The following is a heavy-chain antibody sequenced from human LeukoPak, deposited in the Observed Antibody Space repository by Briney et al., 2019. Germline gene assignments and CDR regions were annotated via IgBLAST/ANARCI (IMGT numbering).Heavy chain of an antibody. CDR2: ISYDGSNK. J-gene: IGHJ4*02. Sequence: AGSLRLTCAASGFSFSSYGMHWVRQAPGRGLEWVAVISYDGSNKYYADSVKGRFTISRDNSKNTLYLQMNSLRAEDTAVYYCARTESGNGPLDYWGQGTLVTVSS. CDR1: GFSFSSYG. V-gene: IGHV3-30*03. D-gene: IGHD5-12*01. CDR3: ARTESGNGPLDY.